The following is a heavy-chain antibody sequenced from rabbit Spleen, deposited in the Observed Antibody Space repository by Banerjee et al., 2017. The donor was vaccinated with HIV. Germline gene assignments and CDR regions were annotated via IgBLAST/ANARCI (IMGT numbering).Heavy chain of an antibody. J-gene: IGHJ6*01. D-gene: IGHD8-1*01. CDR2: IAAGSSGST. V-gene: IGHV1S40*01. Sequence: QSLEESGGDLVKPGASLTLTCTASGVSFSSNGMCWVRQAPGKGLEWIGYIAAGSSGSTWYASWAKGRFTISKTSSTTVTLQMTSLTAADTATYFCARDTASSFSSYGMDLWGPGTLVTVS. CDR3: ARDTASSFSSYGMDL. CDR1: GVSFSSNG.